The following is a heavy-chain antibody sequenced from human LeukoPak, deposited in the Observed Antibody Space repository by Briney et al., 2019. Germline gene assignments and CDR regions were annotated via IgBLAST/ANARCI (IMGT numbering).Heavy chain of an antibody. Sequence: SETLSLTCTVSGGSISSYYWSCIRQPPGKGLEWIGYVYYSGSTNYNPSLKSRVTISVDTSKNQFSLKLSSVTAADTAVYYCARDYYGSGSSYYYYGMDVWGQGTTVTVSS. V-gene: IGHV4-59*01. J-gene: IGHJ6*02. D-gene: IGHD3-10*01. CDR1: GGSISSYY. CDR3: ARDYYGSGSSYYYYGMDV. CDR2: VYYSGST.